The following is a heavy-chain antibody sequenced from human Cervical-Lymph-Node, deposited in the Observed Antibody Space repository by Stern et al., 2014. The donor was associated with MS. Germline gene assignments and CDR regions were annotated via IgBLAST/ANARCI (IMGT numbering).Heavy chain of an antibody. CDR3: ARGLGDAAAVD. CDR1: GGSISSGSYY. J-gene: IGHJ4*02. Sequence: QLQLQESGPGLVKPSQTLSLTCTVSGGSISSGSYYWSWIRQPAGKGLEWIGRIYTSGSTNYNPSLKSRVTISVDTSKNQFSLKLSSVTAADTAVYYCARGLGDAAAVDWGQGTLVTVSS. V-gene: IGHV4-61*02. D-gene: IGHD6-13*01. CDR2: IYTSGST.